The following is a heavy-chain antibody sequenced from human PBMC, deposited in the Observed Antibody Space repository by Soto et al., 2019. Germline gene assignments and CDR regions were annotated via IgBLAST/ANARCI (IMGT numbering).Heavy chain of an antibody. Sequence: HGESLKISCKGSGYSFTSYWISWVRQMPGKGLEWMGRIDPSDSYTNYSPSFQGHVTISADKTISTAYLQWSSLKASDTAMYYCARQYDSSGYYYYYYGMDVWGQGTTVTVSS. D-gene: IGHD3-22*01. J-gene: IGHJ6*02. V-gene: IGHV5-10-1*01. CDR2: IDPSDSYT. CDR1: GYSFTSYW. CDR3: ARQYDSSGYYYYYYGMDV.